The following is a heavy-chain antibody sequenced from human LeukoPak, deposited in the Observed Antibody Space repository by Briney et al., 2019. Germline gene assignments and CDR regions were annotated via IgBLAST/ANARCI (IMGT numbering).Heavy chain of an antibody. J-gene: IGHJ4*02. V-gene: IGHV1-2*06. Sequence: GASVKVSCKASGYTFTGYYMHWVRQAPGQGLEWIGRINPNSGGTNYAQKFQGRVTMTRDTSISTVYMELSRLRSDDTAVYYCARAGYYESSGYYEYWGQGTLVTVSS. CDR1: GYTFTGYY. CDR3: ARAGYYESSGYYEY. D-gene: IGHD3-22*01. CDR2: INPNSGGT.